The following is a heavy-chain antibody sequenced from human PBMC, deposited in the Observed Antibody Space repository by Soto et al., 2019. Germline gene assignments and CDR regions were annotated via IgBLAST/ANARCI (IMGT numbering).Heavy chain of an antibody. CDR1: GYTFTSYA. V-gene: IGHV1-3*01. J-gene: IGHJ6*02. Sequence: ASVKVSCKAPGYTFTSYAMHWVRQAPGQRLEWMGWINAGNGNTKYSQKFQGRVTITRDTSASTAYMELSSLRSEDTAVYYCARQGGRVGFYYGMDVRGQGTTVTVSS. D-gene: IGHD1-26*01. CDR3: ARQGGRVGFYYGMDV. CDR2: INAGNGNT.